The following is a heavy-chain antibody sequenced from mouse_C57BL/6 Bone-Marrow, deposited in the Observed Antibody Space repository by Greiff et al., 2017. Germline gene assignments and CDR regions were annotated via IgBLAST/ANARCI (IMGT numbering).Heavy chain of an antibody. V-gene: IGHV3-6*01. CDR1: GYSITSGYY. CDR2: ISYDGSN. CDR3: AREGHNKAWFAY. Sequence: VQLQQSGPGLVKPSQSLSLTCSVTGYSITSGYYWNWIRQFPGNKLEWMGYISYDGSNNYNPSLKNRISITRDTSKNQFFLKLNSVTTEDTATYYCAREGHNKAWFAYWGQGTLVTVSA. J-gene: IGHJ3*01.